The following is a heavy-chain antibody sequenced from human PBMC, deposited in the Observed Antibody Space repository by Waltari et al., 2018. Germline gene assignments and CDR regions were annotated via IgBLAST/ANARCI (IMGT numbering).Heavy chain of an antibody. CDR3: ARQGHYDFWTGYYLFDY. D-gene: IGHD3-3*01. CDR1: GGSISNYY. V-gene: IGHV4-59*08. CDR2: IYYSGST. Sequence: QVQLQESGPGLVKPSETLSLTCTVSGGSISNYYWSWNRQSPGKGLEWIGSIYYSGSTNYNPSLKSRVTLSVDTSKNHFSLKLSSVTAADTALYYCARQGHYDFWTGYYLFDYWGQGTLVTVSS. J-gene: IGHJ4*02.